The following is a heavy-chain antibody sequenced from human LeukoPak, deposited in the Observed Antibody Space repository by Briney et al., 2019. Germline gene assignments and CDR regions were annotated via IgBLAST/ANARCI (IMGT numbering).Heavy chain of an antibody. CDR1: GYTFTGYY. V-gene: IGHV1-46*01. CDR3: ARGPIYHDILTGYHPSYYFDY. Sequence: ASVKVSCKASGYTFTGYYMHWVRQAPGQGLEWMGIINPSGGSTSYAQKFQGRVTMTRDMSTSTVYMELSSLRSEDTAVYYCARGPIYHDILTGYHPSYYFDYWGQGTLVTVSS. CDR2: INPSGGST. D-gene: IGHD3-9*01. J-gene: IGHJ4*02.